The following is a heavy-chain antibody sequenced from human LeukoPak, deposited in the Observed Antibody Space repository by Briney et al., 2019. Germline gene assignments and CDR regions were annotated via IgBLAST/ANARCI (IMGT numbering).Heavy chain of an antibody. D-gene: IGHD3-9*01. J-gene: IGHJ4*02. V-gene: IGHV3-23*01. CDR1: GFTFSSYA. CDR3: AKDRLDYDILTGYYDY. CDR2: ISGSGGST. Sequence: GGSLRLSCAASGFTFSSYAMSWVRRAPGKGLEWVSAISGSGGSTYYADSVKGRFTISRDNSKNTLYLQMNSLRAEDTAVYYCAKDRLDYDILTGYYDYWGQGTLVTVSS.